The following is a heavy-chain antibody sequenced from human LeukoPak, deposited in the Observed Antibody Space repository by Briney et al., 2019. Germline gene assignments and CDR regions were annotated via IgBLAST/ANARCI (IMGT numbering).Heavy chain of an antibody. Sequence: GGSLRLSCAASGFTFDAYAMHWVRQAPGKGLEWVSGISWNGGGMGYAVSVRGRFTISRDNAKNSLYLQMNSLRAEDTAVYYCARDLGYCTNGVCHTRFDYWGQGTLVAVSS. J-gene: IGHJ4*02. CDR2: ISWNGGGM. V-gene: IGHV3-9*01. CDR3: ARDLGYCTNGVCHTRFDY. CDR1: GFTFDAYA. D-gene: IGHD2-8*01.